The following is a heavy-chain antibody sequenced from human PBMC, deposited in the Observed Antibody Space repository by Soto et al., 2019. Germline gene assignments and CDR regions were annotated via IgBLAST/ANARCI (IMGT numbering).Heavy chain of an antibody. D-gene: IGHD3-10*01. Sequence: PSETLSLTCTVSGGSISSGDYFWTWIRHHPGKGLEWIGYIHYSGRTYYNPSLNSRITISVDTSKNQFSLMLSSVTAADTAVYYCARGTYYYDSGSYPWFDPWGQGTLVTVSS. V-gene: IGHV4-31*03. CDR1: GGSISSGDYF. CDR3: ARGTYYYDSGSYPWFDP. CDR2: IHYSGRT. J-gene: IGHJ5*01.